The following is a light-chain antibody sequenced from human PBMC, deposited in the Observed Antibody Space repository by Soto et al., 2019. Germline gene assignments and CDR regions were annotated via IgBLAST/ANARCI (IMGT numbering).Light chain of an antibody. V-gene: IGLV2-11*01. CDR1: SSDVGGYNY. Sequence: QSALTQPRSVSGSPGQSATISCTGTSSDVGGYNYVSWYQQHPGTVPKLMIYDVSNRPSGVPDRFSGSKSGNTASLTISGLQAEDEADYYCCSYAGGHTSLLFGGGTKLTVL. CDR2: DVS. CDR3: CSYAGGHTSLL. J-gene: IGLJ2*01.